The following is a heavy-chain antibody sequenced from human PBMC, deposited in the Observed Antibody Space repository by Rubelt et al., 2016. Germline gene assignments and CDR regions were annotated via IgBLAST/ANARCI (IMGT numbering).Heavy chain of an antibody. J-gene: IGHJ4*02. CDR2: ISFDGDIT. Sequence: EVQLVESGGGLVQPGGSLRLSCAASGFTFSSYWMSWVRQAPGKGLEWLSYISFDGDITFYAASVKGRFSVSRDNANNSHYLEMTGLRAGDTAMYYCARDGGYDSWTGNSGRYWGRGTVFAVSS. CDR3: ARDGGYDSWTGNSGRY. D-gene: IGHD3-9*01. V-gene: IGHV3-48*04. CDR1: GFTFSSYW.